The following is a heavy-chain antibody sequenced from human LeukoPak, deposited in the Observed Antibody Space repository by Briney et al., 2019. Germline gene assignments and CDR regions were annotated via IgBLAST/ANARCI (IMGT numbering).Heavy chain of an antibody. CDR2: ISYDGSNK. J-gene: IGHJ4*02. Sequence: PGRSLRLSCAASGFTFSSYGMHWVRQAPGKGLEWVAVISYDGSNKYYADSVKGRFTISRDNSKNTLYLQMNSLRAEGTAVYYCAKDGGDSTQDYWGQGTLVTVSS. V-gene: IGHV3-30*18. CDR1: GFTFSSYG. CDR3: AKDGGDSTQDY. D-gene: IGHD2-21*02.